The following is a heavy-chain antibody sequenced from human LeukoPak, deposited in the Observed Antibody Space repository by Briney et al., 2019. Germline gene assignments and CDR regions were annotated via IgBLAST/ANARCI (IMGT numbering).Heavy chain of an antibody. V-gene: IGHV3-53*01. Sequence: SGGSLRLSCAASGFTVSSNYMSWVRQAPGKGLESVSVIYSGGSTYYADSVKGRFTISRDNSKNTLYLQMNSLRAEDTAVYYCARVSDDILTGYYPYYYYYYMDVWGKGTTVTVSS. CDR1: GFTVSSNY. D-gene: IGHD3-9*01. J-gene: IGHJ6*03. CDR3: ARVSDDILTGYYPYYYYYYMDV. CDR2: IYSGGST.